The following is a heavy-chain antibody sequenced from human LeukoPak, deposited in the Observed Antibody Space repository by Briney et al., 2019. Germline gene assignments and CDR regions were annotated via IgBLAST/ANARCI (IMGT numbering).Heavy chain of an antibody. V-gene: IGHV1-8*01. J-gene: IGHJ2*01. CDR2: MNPNSGNT. CDR3: ARRVGELGPYWYFDL. CDR1: GYTFTSYD. D-gene: IGHD3-10*01. Sequence: GASVKVSCEASGYTFTSYDINWVRQATGQGLEWMGWMNPNSGNTGYAQKFQGRVTMTRNTSISTAYMELSSLRSEDTAVYYCARRVGELGPYWYFDLWGRGTLVTVSS.